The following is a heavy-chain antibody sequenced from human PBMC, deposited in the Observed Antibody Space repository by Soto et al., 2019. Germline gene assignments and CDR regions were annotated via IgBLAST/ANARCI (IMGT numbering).Heavy chain of an antibody. CDR3: ARGRGSYCGGDCYSYYFDY. V-gene: IGHV1-46*01. Sequence: ASVKVSCKASGYTFTSYYMHWVRQAPGQGLEWMGIINPSGGSTSYAQRFQGRVTMTRDTSTSTVYMELSSLRSEDTAVYYCARGRGSYCGGDCYSYYFDYWGQGTLVTVPS. CDR2: INPSGGST. J-gene: IGHJ4*02. D-gene: IGHD2-21*02. CDR1: GYTFTSYY.